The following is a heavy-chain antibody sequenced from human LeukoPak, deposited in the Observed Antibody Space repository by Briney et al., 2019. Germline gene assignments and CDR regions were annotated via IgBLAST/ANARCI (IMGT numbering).Heavy chain of an antibody. CDR2: IRSKANSYAT. Sequence: GGSLRLSCAASGFTFSSYSMNWVRQAPGKGLEWVGRIRSKANSYATAYAASVQGRFTISRDDSKNTAYLQMNRLRTEDTAVYYCTGQQSDYDGEWGQGTLVTVSS. V-gene: IGHV3-73*01. CDR1: GFTFSSYS. J-gene: IGHJ4*02. CDR3: TGQQSDYDGE. D-gene: IGHD4-23*01.